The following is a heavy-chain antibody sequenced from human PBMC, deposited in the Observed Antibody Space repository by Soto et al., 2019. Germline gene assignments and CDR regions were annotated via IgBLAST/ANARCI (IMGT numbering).Heavy chain of an antibody. Sequence: QVQLVQSGAEVKKPGASVKVSCKASGYTFTSYGISWVRQAPGQGLEWMGWISAYNGNTNYAQKLQGRVTMTTDTSTRTAYMELRSLRSDDTAVYYCARVSYDYIWGSYRYYYYYMDVWGKGTTVTVSS. CDR2: ISAYNGNT. D-gene: IGHD3-16*02. CDR3: ARVSYDYIWGSYRYYYYYMDV. CDR1: GYTFTSYG. J-gene: IGHJ6*03. V-gene: IGHV1-18*01.